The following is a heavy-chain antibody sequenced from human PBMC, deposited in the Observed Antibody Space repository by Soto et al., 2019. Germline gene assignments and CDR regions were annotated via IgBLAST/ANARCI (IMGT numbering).Heavy chain of an antibody. D-gene: IGHD6-6*01. CDR2: ISSRSYTI. CDR1: GFSFSTYS. V-gene: IGHV3-48*02. Sequence: EVQLVASGGGLVQPGGSLRLSCAASGFSFSTYSMNWVLQAPGKGLEWVSYISSRSYTIYYIDSVKGRFTISRDNAKSSLYLQMNSLRDEDTAVYYCARGGSSSDNGMDVWGQGTTVTVSS. J-gene: IGHJ6*02. CDR3: ARGGSSSDNGMDV.